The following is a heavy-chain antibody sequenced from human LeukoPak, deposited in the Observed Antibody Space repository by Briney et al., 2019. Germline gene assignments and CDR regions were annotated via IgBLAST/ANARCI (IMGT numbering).Heavy chain of an antibody. CDR1: GFTFSIYS. J-gene: IGHJ3*02. D-gene: IGHD3-22*01. CDR3: ARDHHRRLYDSQARDTFDI. Sequence: PGGSLRLSCAASGFTFSIYSMNWVRQAPGKGLEWVSYISSSSSPIYYADSVKGRLAISRDNAKNSLYLQMNSLRAEDTAVYYCARDHHRRLYDSQARDTFDIWGQGTMVTVSS. V-gene: IGHV3-48*01. CDR2: ISSSSSPI.